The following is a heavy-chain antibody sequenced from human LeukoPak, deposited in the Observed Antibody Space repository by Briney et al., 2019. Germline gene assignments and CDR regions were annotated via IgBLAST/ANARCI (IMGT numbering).Heavy chain of an antibody. CDR1: GGSISSSSYY. CDR3: ARESGSAAGTGNYYYYYMDV. Sequence: ASETLSLTCTVSGGSISSSSYYWGWIRKPPGKGLEWIGSIYYSGSTYYNPSLKSRVTISVDTSKNQFSLKLSSVTAADTAVYYCARESGSAAGTGNYYYYYMDVWGKGTTVTVSS. D-gene: IGHD6-13*01. CDR2: IYYSGST. J-gene: IGHJ6*03. V-gene: IGHV4-39*07.